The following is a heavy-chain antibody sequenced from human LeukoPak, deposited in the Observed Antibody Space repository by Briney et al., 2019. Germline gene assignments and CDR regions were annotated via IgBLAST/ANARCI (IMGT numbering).Heavy chain of an antibody. CDR3: ARVKGAGAVAVGHGYYFDY. J-gene: IGHJ4*02. V-gene: IGHV4-30-2*01. CDR2: IYHSGST. D-gene: IGHD6-13*01. CDR1: GGSISSGGYY. Sequence: SQTLSLTCTVSGGSISSGGYYWSWIRQPPGKGLEWIGYIYHSGSTYYNPSLKSRVTISVDRSKNQFSLKLSSVTAADTAVYYCARVKGAGAVAVGHGYYFDYWGQGTLVTVSS.